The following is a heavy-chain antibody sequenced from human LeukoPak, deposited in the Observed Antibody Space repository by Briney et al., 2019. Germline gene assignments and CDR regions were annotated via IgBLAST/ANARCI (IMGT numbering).Heavy chain of an antibody. Sequence: GESLKISCKGSGYSFTTYWIGWVRQMPGKGLEWMGIIYPGDSDTRYSPSFQGQVTISADKSNRTAYLQWSSLQASDTAMYYCASQISSSSWGYLDSWGQGTLVTVSS. J-gene: IGHJ4*02. CDR1: GYSFTTYW. V-gene: IGHV5-51*01. D-gene: IGHD6-6*01. CDR2: IYPGDSDT. CDR3: ASQISSSSWGYLDS.